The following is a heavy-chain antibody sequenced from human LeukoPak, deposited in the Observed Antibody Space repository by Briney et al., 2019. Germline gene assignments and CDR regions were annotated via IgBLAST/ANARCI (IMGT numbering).Heavy chain of an antibody. CDR2: MNPNSGNT. D-gene: IGHD5-12*01. V-gene: IGHV1-8*02. Sequence: GASVKVSCKASGYTFTSYGISWVRQAPGQGLEWMGWMNPNSGNTGYAQKFQGRVTMTRNTSISTAYMELSSLRSEDTAVYYCARAEVASSGPSDYWGQGTLVTVSS. CDR3: ARAEVASSGPSDY. J-gene: IGHJ4*02. CDR1: GYTFTSYG.